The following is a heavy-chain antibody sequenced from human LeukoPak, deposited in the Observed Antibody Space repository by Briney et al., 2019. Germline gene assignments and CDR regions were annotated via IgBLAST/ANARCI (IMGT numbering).Heavy chain of an antibody. CDR3: VRVRDSSEISVKGQLPAHFDY. Sequence: GGSLRLSCAASRFTFSSYAMSWGRQAPGKGLEWVSGISGSGGSTSYADSVKGRLTISRDNAENSLCLQMNSLRAEDAALYAGVRVRDSSEISVKGQLPAHFDYWGQGTLVTVSS. J-gene: IGHJ4*02. V-gene: IGHV3-23*01. CDR2: ISGSGGST. CDR1: RFTFSSYA. D-gene: IGHD2-2*01.